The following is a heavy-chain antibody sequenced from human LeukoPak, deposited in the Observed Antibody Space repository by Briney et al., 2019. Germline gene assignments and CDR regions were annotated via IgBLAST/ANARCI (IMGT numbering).Heavy chain of an antibody. CDR3: ARDRLYYFDH. J-gene: IGHJ4*02. CDR1: GGSMSYHY. Sequence: KPSETLSLTCTVSGGSMSYHYWSWIRQPPGKGLEWIGYIHYSGSTNYNSSLKSRVSISVDTSKNQFSLKLSSVTAADTAVYYCARDRLYYFDHWGQGTLVTVSS. V-gene: IGHV4-59*11. CDR2: IHYSGST. D-gene: IGHD6-6*01.